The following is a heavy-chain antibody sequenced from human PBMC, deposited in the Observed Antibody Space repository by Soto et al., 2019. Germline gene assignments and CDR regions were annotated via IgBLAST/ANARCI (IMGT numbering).Heavy chain of an antibody. V-gene: IGHV3-9*01. CDR3: AKDLLSYCISTSCYGYGMDV. CDR2: ISWNSGSI. CDR1: GFTFYDYA. J-gene: IGHJ6*02. Sequence: SPRLPCAASGFTFYDYAIHWVRQAPGEGPGWVSGISWNSGSIGYADSVKGRFTISRDNAKNSLYLQMNSLRAEDTALYYCAKDLLSYCISTSCYGYGMDVWGQGTTVTVSS. D-gene: IGHD2-2*01.